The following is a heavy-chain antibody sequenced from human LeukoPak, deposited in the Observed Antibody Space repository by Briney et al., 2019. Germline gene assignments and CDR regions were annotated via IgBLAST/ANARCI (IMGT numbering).Heavy chain of an antibody. D-gene: IGHD1-26*01. J-gene: IGHJ4*02. CDR3: AKWGHSGSYYDY. CDR2: ISVSGGNT. CDR1: GFTFSNYA. Sequence: GASLRLSCAASGFTFSNYAMSWVRQAPGKGLEWVSSISVSGGNTYHADSVKGRFTISRDNSKNTLDLQMNSLRAEDTAVYYCAKWGHSGSYYDYWGQGTLVTVSS. V-gene: IGHV3-23*01.